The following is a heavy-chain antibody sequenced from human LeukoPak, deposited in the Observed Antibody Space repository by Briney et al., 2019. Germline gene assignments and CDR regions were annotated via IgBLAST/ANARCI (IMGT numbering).Heavy chain of an antibody. CDR2: INGYNGNT. D-gene: IGHD4-17*01. Sequence: ASVKDSCKASGYSFTSYDINWVSQAPGQELEWLGWINGYNGNTNYAQNLQGRVTLTTDTSTSTAYMELRSLRADDTAVYYCARGSGGGDFLTWFDPWGQGTLVTVSS. J-gene: IGHJ5*02. CDR3: ARGSGGGDFLTWFDP. V-gene: IGHV1-18*01. CDR1: GYSFTSYD.